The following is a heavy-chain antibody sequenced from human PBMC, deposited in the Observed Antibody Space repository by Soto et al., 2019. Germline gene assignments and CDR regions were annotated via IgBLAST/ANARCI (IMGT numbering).Heavy chain of an antibody. J-gene: IGHJ3*02. CDR2: ISAYNGNT. V-gene: IGHV1-18*01. Sequence: GASVEASSKDPGYTYYSKAISSLRQAPGQGLEWMGWISAYNGNTNYAQNLQGRVTMTTDTSTSTAYMELRSLRSDDTAVYYCARDLMYYDXLTGYYNKPHDALDIWGQGTMVTVSS. CDR1: GYTYYSKA. CDR3: ARDLMYYDXLTGYYNKPHDALDI. D-gene: IGHD3-9*01.